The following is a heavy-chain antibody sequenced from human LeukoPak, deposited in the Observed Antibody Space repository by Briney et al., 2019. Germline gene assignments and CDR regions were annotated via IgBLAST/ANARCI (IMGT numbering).Heavy chain of an antibody. CDR3: AKDPRIQLWYNWFDP. CDR1: GFTFSSYG. Sequence: PGGSLRLSCAASGFTFSSYGMHWVRQAPGKGLEWVAFIRYDGSNKYYADSVKGRFTISRDNSKNTLYLQMNSLRAEDTAVYYCAKDPRIQLWYNWFDPWGQGTLVTVSS. J-gene: IGHJ5*02. D-gene: IGHD5-18*01. CDR2: IRYDGSNK. V-gene: IGHV3-30*02.